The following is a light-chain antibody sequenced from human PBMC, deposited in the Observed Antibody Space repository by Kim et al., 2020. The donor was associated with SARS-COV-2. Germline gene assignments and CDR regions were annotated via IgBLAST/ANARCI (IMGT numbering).Light chain of an antibody. V-gene: IGKV1-5*01. CDR1: QSVSSW. J-gene: IGKJ1*01. CDR3: QHYSYYWT. CDR2: DAS. Sequence: SASVGDRVTITCRASQSVSSWLAWYQQKPGRAPKLLNDDASTLASGVPSRCRGSRSGTEFTLTISSLLPDDVATYYCQHYSYYWTFGQGTKVDIK.